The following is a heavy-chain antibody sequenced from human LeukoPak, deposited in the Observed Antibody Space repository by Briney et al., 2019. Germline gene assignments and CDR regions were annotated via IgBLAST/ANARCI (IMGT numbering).Heavy chain of an antibody. Sequence: AASVKVSCKASGYTFTAFYMHWVRQAPGEGLEWMGFINPNSGGANYAQKFRGKVTMTRDTSISTDYMELSRLKSDDTAVYFCATSRSSGYGFLDPTFDYWGQGTLVTVSS. D-gene: IGHD3-10*01. J-gene: IGHJ4*02. CDR3: ATSRSSGYGFLDPTFDY. CDR1: GYTFTAFY. V-gene: IGHV1-2*02. CDR2: INPNSGGA.